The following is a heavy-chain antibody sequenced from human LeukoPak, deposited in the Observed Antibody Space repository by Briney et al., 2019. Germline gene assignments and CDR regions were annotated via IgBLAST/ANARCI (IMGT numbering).Heavy chain of an antibody. D-gene: IGHD3-22*01. CDR1: GGSISNYY. Sequence: SETLSLTCTVSGGSISNYYWSWIRRPPGKGLEWIGCIYYSGSTLYNPSLKSRVTISVDTSKNQFSLNLRSVTAADTALYYCARRRYYDGSGYLEWGQGTLLSVSS. CDR2: IYYSGST. J-gene: IGHJ1*01. CDR3: ARRRYYDGSGYLE. V-gene: IGHV4-59*08.